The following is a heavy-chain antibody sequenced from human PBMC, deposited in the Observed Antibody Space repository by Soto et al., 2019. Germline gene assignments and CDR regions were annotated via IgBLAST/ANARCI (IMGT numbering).Heavy chain of an antibody. CDR3: ARGVLH. D-gene: IGHD2-15*01. CDR2: ISYSGST. V-gene: IGHV4-31*03. J-gene: IGHJ4*01. Sequence: QVQLQESGPGLVQPSQTLSLTCTVSGGSISSGGYYWSWIRQHPGTGLVWIGHISYSGSTYYYTSLRSRVTRSVDTSRNQFSLIVTSVTDADTAVSYCARGVLHWGQGPLVTVSS. CDR1: GGSISSGGYY.